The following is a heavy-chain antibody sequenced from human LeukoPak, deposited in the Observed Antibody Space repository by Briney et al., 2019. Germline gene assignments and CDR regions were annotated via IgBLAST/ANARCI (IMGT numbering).Heavy chain of an antibody. V-gene: IGHV1-69*13. J-gene: IGHJ4*02. CDR3: ARMKFYGGNRRYYFDY. CDR1: GGTFSSYA. Sequence: GASVKVSCKASGGTFSSYAISWVRQAPGQGLEWMGGIIPIFGTANYAQKFQGRVTITADESTSTAYMELSSLRSEDTAVYYCARMKFYGGNRRYYFDYWGQGTLVTVSS. D-gene: IGHD4-23*01. CDR2: IIPIFGTA.